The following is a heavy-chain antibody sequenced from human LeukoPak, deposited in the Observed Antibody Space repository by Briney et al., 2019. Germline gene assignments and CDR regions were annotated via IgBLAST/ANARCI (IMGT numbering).Heavy chain of an antibody. Sequence: GASVKVSCKASGYTFTGYYMHWVRQAPAQGLEWMGWINPNSGGTNYAQKFQGRVTMTRDTSISTAYMELSRLRSDDTAVYYCARASPGYSSSWYDFDYWGQGTLVTVSS. CDR1: GYTFTGYY. V-gene: IGHV1-2*02. D-gene: IGHD6-13*01. CDR2: INPNSGGT. CDR3: ARASPGYSSSWYDFDY. J-gene: IGHJ4*02.